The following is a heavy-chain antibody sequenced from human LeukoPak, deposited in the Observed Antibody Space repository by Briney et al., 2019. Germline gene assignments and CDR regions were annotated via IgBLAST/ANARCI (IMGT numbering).Heavy chain of an antibody. Sequence: PGGSLRLSCAASGFTFSSYSMNWVRQAPGKGVEWVSYISSSSSTIYYADSVKGRFTISRDNAKNSLYLQMNSLRAEDTAVYYCARDRCSGGSCYKSHWGQGTLVTVSS. J-gene: IGHJ4*02. D-gene: IGHD2-15*01. CDR1: GFTFSSYS. CDR2: ISSSSSTI. V-gene: IGHV3-48*01. CDR3: ARDRCSGGSCYKSH.